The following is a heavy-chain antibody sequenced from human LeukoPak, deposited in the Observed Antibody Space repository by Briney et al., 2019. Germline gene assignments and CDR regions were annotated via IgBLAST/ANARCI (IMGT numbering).Heavy chain of an antibody. D-gene: IGHD3-10*02. CDR1: GYTFTSYA. J-gene: IGHJ4*02. CDR3: ARADQEYYVPYFDY. V-gene: IGHV1-3*01. Sequence: ASVKVSCKASGYTFTSYAMHWVRQAPGQRLEWMGWINAGNGNTKYSQKFQGRVTITRDTSASTAYMELSSLRSEDTAVYYCARADQEYYVPYFDYWGQGTLVTVSS. CDR2: INAGNGNT.